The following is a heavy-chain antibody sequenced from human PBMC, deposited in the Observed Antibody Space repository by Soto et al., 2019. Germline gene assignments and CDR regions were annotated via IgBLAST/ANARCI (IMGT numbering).Heavy chain of an antibody. V-gene: IGHV4-59*08. CDR2: IYYSGST. CDR1: GGSVSRYY. J-gene: IGHJ4*02. D-gene: IGHD6-13*01. Sequence: SETLSLTCAVSGGSVSRYYWSWIRQPPGKGLEWTGYIYYSGSTNYNPSLKSRVTISVDTSKNQFSLKLSSVTAADTAVYYCARLGSSWYGVDYWGQGALVTVPS. CDR3: ARLGSSWYGVDY.